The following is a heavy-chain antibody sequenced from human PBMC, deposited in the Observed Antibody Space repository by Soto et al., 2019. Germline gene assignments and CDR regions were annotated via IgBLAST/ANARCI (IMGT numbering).Heavy chain of an antibody. V-gene: IGHV3-23*01. D-gene: IGHD4-17*01. CDR3: AKERATTTAFDY. CDR1: GVSFSRDG. Sequence: LCCASSGVSFSRDGVGWVRQAPGKGLEWVSLITDNGGSTYYADSVKGRLTISRDNTKNTLFLQMNSLRAEDTAVYYCAKERATTTAFDYWGQGALVTVSS. J-gene: IGHJ4*02. CDR2: ITDNGGST.